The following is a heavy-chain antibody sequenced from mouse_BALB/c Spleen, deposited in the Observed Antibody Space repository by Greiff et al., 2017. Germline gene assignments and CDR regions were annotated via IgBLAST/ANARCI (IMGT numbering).Heavy chain of an antibody. CDR1: GYNFTSYW. Sequence: VQLQQPGAELVKPGTSVKLSCKASGYNFTSYWINWVKLRPGQGLEWIGDIYPGSGSTNYNEKFKSKATLTVDTSSSTAYMQLSSLASEDSALYYCARQNYYGSSYAMDYWGQGTSVTVSS. CDR2: IYPGSGST. D-gene: IGHD1-1*01. J-gene: IGHJ4*01. V-gene: IGHV1-55*01. CDR3: ARQNYYGSSYAMDY.